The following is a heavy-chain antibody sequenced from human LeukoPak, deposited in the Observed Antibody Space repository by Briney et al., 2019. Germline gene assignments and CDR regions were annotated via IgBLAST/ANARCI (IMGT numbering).Heavy chain of an antibody. CDR3: ARAISAWSYFYYMDV. J-gene: IGHJ6*03. CDR1: GDSITSFY. V-gene: IGHV4-59*01. D-gene: IGHD6-19*01. Sequence: PSETLSPTCTVSGDSITSFYWSWIRQSPGKGLEWIGYFYYSRGTTYNPSLRSRATISADTSQNQFSLKLRSVTAADTAVYYCARAISAWSYFYYMDVWGKGTTVTVSS. CDR2: FYYSRGT.